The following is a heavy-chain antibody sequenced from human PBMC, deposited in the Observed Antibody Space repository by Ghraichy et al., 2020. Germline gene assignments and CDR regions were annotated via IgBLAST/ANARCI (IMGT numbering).Heavy chain of an antibody. D-gene: IGHD3-16*02. Sequence: GGSLRLSCAVSGFTLSDHYMDWVRQAPGKGLEWVARSASKARSYNTVYAATVQGRFTISRDDAKNSLYLQMNSLKTEDTAVYYCVRGYNSFDCWGQGILVTVSS. V-gene: IGHV3-72*01. CDR3: VRGYNSFDC. CDR2: SASKARSYNT. J-gene: IGHJ4*02. CDR1: GFTLSDHY.